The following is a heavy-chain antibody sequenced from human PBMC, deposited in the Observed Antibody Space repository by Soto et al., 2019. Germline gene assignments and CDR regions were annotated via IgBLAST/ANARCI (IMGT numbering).Heavy chain of an antibody. Sequence: QVQLQESGPGLVKPSQTLSLTCTVAGDSITSGGYSWNWIRQHPGKGLEWIGYIYYSGSNYHNPSLKSRITISVDTSKNQFSLNLSSVTAADTAVYHCARGNLYYGGLYYFDSWGQGTLVTVSS. V-gene: IGHV4-31*03. CDR3: ARGNLYYGGLYYFDS. J-gene: IGHJ4*02. CDR2: IYYSGSN. D-gene: IGHD4-17*01. CDR1: GDSITSGGYS.